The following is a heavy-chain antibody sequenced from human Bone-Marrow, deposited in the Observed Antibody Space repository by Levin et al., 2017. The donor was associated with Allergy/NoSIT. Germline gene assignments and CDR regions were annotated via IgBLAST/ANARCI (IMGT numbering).Heavy chain of an antibody. Sequence: LRLSCAVSGGSLTSDNYYWSWIRQPPGKGLECIGYMYYIGSTYSNPSLKSRVTISVDTSKNHFALKLSSVTAADTAVYYCARMGFYYYAMDVWGPGTTVTVSS. CDR3: ARMGFYYYAMDV. CDR2: MYYIGST. J-gene: IGHJ6*02. V-gene: IGHV4-30-4*01. CDR1: GGSLTSDNYY.